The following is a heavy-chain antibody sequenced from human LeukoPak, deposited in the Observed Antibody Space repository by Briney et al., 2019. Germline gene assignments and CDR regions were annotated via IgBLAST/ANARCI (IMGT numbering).Heavy chain of an antibody. CDR1: GYTFTGYY. J-gene: IGHJ6*02. D-gene: IGHD3-10*01. Sequence: ASVKVSCKASGYTFTGYYMHWVRQAPGQGLEWMGWINPNSGGTNYAQKFQGRVTMTRDTSISTAHMELSRLRSDDTAVYYCASPYYYGSGNLYYYYYGMDVWGQGTTVTVSS. CDR3: ASPYYYGSGNLYYYYYGMDV. CDR2: INPNSGGT. V-gene: IGHV1-2*02.